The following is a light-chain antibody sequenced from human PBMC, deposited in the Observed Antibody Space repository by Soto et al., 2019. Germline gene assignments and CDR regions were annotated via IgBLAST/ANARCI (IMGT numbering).Light chain of an antibody. Sequence: DTQLTQSPSFLYASVGDRVTITCRASEGISSYLAWYQQKPGKGPKLLVYLAATLQSGVPSRFSGSGSGKEFTLTISSLQPEDFATYYCQQLNSYPLTFGGGTKVEIK. V-gene: IGKV1-9*01. CDR1: EGISSY. CDR3: QQLNSYPLT. CDR2: LAA. J-gene: IGKJ4*01.